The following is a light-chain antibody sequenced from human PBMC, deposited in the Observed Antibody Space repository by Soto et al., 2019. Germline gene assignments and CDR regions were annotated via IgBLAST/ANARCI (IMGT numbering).Light chain of an antibody. V-gene: IGKV1-5*03. CDR3: QQYNSYSWT. CDR2: KAS. Sequence: DIQMTQSPSTLSGSVGDTVTITCRASQTISSWLAWYQQKPGKAPKLMIYKASSLESGVPSRFSGSGSGTECTLTISSLQPDDVATYYCQQYNSYSWTLGQGTKVDIK. J-gene: IGKJ1*01. CDR1: QTISSW.